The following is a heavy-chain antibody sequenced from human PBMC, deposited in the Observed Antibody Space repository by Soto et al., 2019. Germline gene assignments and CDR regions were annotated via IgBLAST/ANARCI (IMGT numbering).Heavy chain of an antibody. Sequence: QVQLVESGGGVVQPGRSLRLSCAASGFTFRNYGMHWVRQAPGKGLEWVAFIWDDGDNKYYAESYAESVKGRFTISRDNSKNMLYLQMNSLRAEETAVYYCARDGDVNTGFGKDYWCQGTLVTVS. CDR3: ARDGDVNTGFGKDY. J-gene: IGHJ4*02. CDR2: IWDDGDNK. D-gene: IGHD2-21*01. V-gene: IGHV3-33*01. CDR1: GFTFRNYG.